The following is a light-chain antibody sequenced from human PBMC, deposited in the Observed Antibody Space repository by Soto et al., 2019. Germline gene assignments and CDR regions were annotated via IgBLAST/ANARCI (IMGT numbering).Light chain of an antibody. CDR2: RAS. J-gene: IGKJ2*01. V-gene: IGKV3-20*01. Sequence: VLTQSPGTLSLSPGERASISCRASQSVSSNLLGWYQQKPGQAPRLLIYRASTRATGIPDRFSGSGSGADFTLTISRLEAEDFAGYYCPQYGDSPLYTFGQGTKLEIK. CDR1: QSVSSNL. CDR3: PQYGDSPLYT.